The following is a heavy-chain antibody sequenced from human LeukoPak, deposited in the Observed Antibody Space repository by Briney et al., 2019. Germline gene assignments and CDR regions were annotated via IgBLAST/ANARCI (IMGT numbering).Heavy chain of an antibody. CDR3: ARYGLGDTFDI. CDR2: IKQDASET. Sequence: GGSLRLSCAASGFTFSSYWMSWVRQAPGKGLEWMASIKQDASETRYVDSVKGRFTILRDNTETSLFLHMNSLRAEDTAVYYCARYGLGDTFDIWGHGTVVTVSS. V-gene: IGHV3-7*01. J-gene: IGHJ3*02. D-gene: IGHD4-17*01. CDR1: GFTFSSYW.